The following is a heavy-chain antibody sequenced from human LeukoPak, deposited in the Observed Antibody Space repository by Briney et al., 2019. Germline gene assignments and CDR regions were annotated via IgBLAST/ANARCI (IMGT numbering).Heavy chain of an antibody. CDR2: IYPGDSDT. CDR1: GSYFTSYW. J-gene: IGHJ4*02. D-gene: IGHD3-16*01. CDR3: ARSANQRGVWV. V-gene: IGHV5-51*01. Sequence: GEPLQISSEGSGSYFTSYWIAWVRQLPGKGLGWMGIIYPGDSDTNYSSSFQGQVTISADKSISTVYLQWSSLKASDTAMYYCARSANQRGVWVWGQGTLVTVSS.